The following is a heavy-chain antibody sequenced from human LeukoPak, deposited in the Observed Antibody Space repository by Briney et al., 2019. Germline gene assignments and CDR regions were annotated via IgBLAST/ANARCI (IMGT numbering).Heavy chain of an antibody. D-gene: IGHD1-26*01. Sequence: GGSLRLSCAASGFTVSSNYMSWVRQAPGKGLEWVSVIYSGGSTYYADSVKGRFTISRDNSKNTLYLQMNSLRAEDTAVYYCARDLRYSGSYFSDYWGQGTLVTVSS. CDR2: IYSGGST. J-gene: IGHJ4*02. CDR3: ARDLRYSGSYFSDY. CDR1: GFTVSSNY. V-gene: IGHV3-66*01.